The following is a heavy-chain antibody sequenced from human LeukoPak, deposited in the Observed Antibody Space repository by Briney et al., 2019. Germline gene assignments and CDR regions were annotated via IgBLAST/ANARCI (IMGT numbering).Heavy chain of an antibody. CDR2: IIPIFGTA. V-gene: IGHV1-69*13. CDR1: GGTFSSYA. D-gene: IGHD3-22*01. Sequence: GASVKVSCKASGGTFSSYAISWVRQAPGQGLEWMGGIIPIFGTANYAQKFQGRVTITADESTSTAYMELSSPRSEDTAVYYCARGEDYYDSSGYPLRYYYYGMDVWGQGTTVTVSS. CDR3: ARGEDYYDSSGYPLRYYYYGMDV. J-gene: IGHJ6*02.